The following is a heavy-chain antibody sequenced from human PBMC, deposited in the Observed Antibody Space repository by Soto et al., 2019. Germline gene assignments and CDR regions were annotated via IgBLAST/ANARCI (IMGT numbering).Heavy chain of an antibody. D-gene: IGHD6-6*01. V-gene: IGHV5-10-1*01. J-gene: IGHJ6*02. CDR3: ASTLLVSSGMDV. CDR1: GYSFTSYW. Sequence: PGEALKLSCKGSGYSFTSYWISWVRQMPGKGLEWMGRIDPSDSYTNYSPSFQGHVTISADKSISTAYLQWSSLKASDTAMYYCASTLLVSSGMDVWGQGTTVTVSS. CDR2: IDPSDSYT.